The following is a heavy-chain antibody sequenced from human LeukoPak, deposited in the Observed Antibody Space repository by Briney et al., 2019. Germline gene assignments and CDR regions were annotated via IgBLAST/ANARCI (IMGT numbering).Heavy chain of an antibody. CDR3: QTYYYDSSGYYYIDQ. CDR2: IRSKAYGGTT. J-gene: IGHJ4*02. CDR1: GFTFGDYA. D-gene: IGHD3-22*01. V-gene: IGHV3-49*04. Sequence: GGSLRLSCTTSGFTFGDYAMSWARQAAGKGLEWVGFIRSKAYGGTTEYAASVKGRFTISRDDSKSIAYLQMNSLKTEDTAVYYCQTYYYDSSGYYYIDQWGQGTLVTVSS.